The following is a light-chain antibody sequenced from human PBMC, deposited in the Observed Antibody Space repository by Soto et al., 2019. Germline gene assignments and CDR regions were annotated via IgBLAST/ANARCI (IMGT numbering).Light chain of an antibody. J-gene: IGKJ1*01. CDR3: QHNTNSPPT. CDR2: AAS. V-gene: IGKV3D-7*01. CDR1: NHGISNY. Sequence: RGRLASCAGCGAPFSCRSANHGISNYLAWYQQKPGQAPKLLIYAASTMATGVPSRFSGSGSGTDFTLTISIRQPEDFAAYYSQHNTNSPPTSGPGTQEDI.